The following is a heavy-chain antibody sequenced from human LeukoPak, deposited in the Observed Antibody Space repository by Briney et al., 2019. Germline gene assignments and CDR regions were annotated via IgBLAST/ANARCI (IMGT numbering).Heavy chain of an antibody. CDR2: ISWNSGSI. J-gene: IGHJ4*02. V-gene: IGHV3-9*01. CDR3: AKSVEWLQSRGGYFDY. CDR1: GFTFDDYA. D-gene: IGHD5-12*01. Sequence: PGGSLRLSCAASGFTFDDYAMHWVRQAPGKGLEWVSGISWNSGSIGYADSVKGRFTISRDNAKNSLYLQLNSLRAEDTALYYCAKSVEWLQSRGGYFDYWGQGTLVTVSS.